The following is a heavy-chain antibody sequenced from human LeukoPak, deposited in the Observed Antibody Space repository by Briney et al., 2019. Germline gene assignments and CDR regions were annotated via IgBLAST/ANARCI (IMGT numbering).Heavy chain of an antibody. V-gene: IGHV3-21*01. D-gene: IGHD3-10*01. J-gene: IGHJ6*03. Sequence: GGSLRLSCAASGFTFSSYSMNWVRQAPGKGLEWVSSISSSSSYIYYADSVKGRFTISRDNAKNSLYLQMNSLRAEDTAVYYCARAVTITMVRGVIISYYMDVWGKGTTVTVSS. CDR2: ISSSSSYI. CDR3: ARAVTITMVRGVIISYYMDV. CDR1: GFTFSSYS.